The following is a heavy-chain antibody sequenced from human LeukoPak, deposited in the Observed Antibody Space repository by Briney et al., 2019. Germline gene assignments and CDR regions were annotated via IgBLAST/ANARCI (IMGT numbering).Heavy chain of an antibody. V-gene: IGHV1-69*13. D-gene: IGHD6-19*01. CDR1: GGTFSSYA. J-gene: IGHJ4*02. CDR3: ARTIAVAGLNDY. CDR2: IIPIFGTA. Sequence: RASVKVSCKASGGTFSSYAISWVRQAPGQGLEWMGGIIPIFGTANCAQKFQGRVTITADESTSTAYMELSSLRSDDTAVYYCARTIAVAGLNDYWGQGTLVTVSS.